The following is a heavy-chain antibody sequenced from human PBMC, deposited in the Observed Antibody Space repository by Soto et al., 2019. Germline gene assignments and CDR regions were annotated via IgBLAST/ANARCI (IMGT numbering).Heavy chain of an antibody. J-gene: IGHJ6*02. CDR2: IIPFVGSA. D-gene: IGHD2-21*02. Sequence: SVKVSCKASGGTFSKYAISWVRQAPGQGPEWMGGIIPFVGSATYAQKFQGRVTLTADESTGTAYMEMNSLRSEDTAVYYCARGVVVPAIPYYYCSIDVWGQGTTVTVSS. CDR3: ARGVVVPAIPYYYCSIDV. CDR1: GGTFSKYA. V-gene: IGHV1-69*13.